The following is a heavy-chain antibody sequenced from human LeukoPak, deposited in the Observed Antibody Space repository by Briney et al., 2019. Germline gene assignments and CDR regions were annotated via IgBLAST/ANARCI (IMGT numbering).Heavy chain of an antibody. CDR1: GFTFSNYW. Sequence: EGSLRLSCAVSGFTFSNYWMSWVRQAPGKGLEWVANIKQDGSEKYYVDSVKGRITISRDNAKNSLYLQMNSLRAEDTAVYYCARDAFSRITVFGVVSDAFDIWGQGTMVTVSS. V-gene: IGHV3-7*01. D-gene: IGHD3-3*01. CDR2: IKQDGSEK. J-gene: IGHJ3*02. CDR3: ARDAFSRITVFGVVSDAFDI.